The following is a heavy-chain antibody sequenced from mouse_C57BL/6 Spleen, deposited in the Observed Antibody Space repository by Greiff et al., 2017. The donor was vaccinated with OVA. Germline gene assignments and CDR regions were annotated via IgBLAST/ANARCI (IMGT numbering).Heavy chain of an antibody. Sequence: VQLQQSGAELVRPGASVTLSCKASGYTFTDYEMHWVKQTPVHGLEWIGAIDPETGGTAYNQKFKGKAILTADKSSSTAYMELRSLTSEDSAVYYCTRAGYGNYAMDYWGQGTSVTVSS. CDR3: TRAGYGNYAMDY. CDR1: GYTFTDYE. J-gene: IGHJ4*01. D-gene: IGHD2-1*01. V-gene: IGHV1-15*01. CDR2: IDPETGGT.